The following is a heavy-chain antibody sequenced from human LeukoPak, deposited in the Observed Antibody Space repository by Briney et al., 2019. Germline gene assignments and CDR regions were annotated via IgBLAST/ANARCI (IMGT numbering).Heavy chain of an antibody. D-gene: IGHD2-15*01. Sequence: RPGGSLRLSCAASGFTFDDYGMSWVRQAPGKGLEWVSGINWNGGSTGYADSVKGRFTISRDNAKNSLYLQMNSLRAEDTALYYCARVGLVVAATDEYFQHWGQDTLVTVSS. CDR3: ARVGLVVAATDEYFQH. CDR1: GFTFDDYG. V-gene: IGHV3-20*04. CDR2: INWNGGST. J-gene: IGHJ1*01.